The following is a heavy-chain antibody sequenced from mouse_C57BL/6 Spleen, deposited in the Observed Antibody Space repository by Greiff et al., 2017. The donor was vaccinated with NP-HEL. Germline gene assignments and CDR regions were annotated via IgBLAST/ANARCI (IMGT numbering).Heavy chain of an antibody. D-gene: IGHD1-1*01. Sequence: QVQLQQSGAELVRPGSSVKLSCKASGYTFTSYWMHWVKQRPIQGLEWIGNIDPSDSDTHYNQKFKDKATLTVDKSSSTAYMQLSSLTSDDSAVYDCARDTTVVKGAMDYWGQGTSVTVSS. CDR3: ARDTTVVKGAMDY. CDR1: GYTFTSYW. V-gene: IGHV1-52*01. CDR2: IDPSDSDT. J-gene: IGHJ4*01.